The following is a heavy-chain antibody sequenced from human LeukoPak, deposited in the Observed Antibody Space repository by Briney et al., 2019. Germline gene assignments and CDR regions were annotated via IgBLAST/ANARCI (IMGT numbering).Heavy chain of an antibody. D-gene: IGHD1-26*01. CDR2: ISSSSSYI. CDR3: ARDIGSYYADY. J-gene: IGHJ4*02. CDR1: GFTFSDYY. V-gene: IGHV3-11*06. Sequence: PGGSLRLSCAASGFTFSDYYMSWIRQAPGKGLEWVSSISSSSSYIYYADSVKGRFTISRDNAKNSLYLQMNSLRAEDTAVYYCARDIGSYYADYWGQGTLVTVSS.